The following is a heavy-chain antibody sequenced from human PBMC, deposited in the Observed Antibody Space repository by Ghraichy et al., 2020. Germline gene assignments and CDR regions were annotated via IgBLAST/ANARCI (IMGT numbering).Heavy chain of an antibody. CDR2: ISRDGGST. D-gene: IGHD4-17*01. CDR1: GFTFDDYT. CDR3: SKSTPSTLTTSDF. J-gene: IGHJ4*02. V-gene: IGHV3-43*01. Sequence: GGSLRLSCAASGFTFDDYTMHWVRQAPGKGLEWLSFISRDGGSTYYADSVRGRFTISRDNIKNSLYLQMDSLRSEDTALYYCSKSTPSTLTTSDFWGRGTLVTVS.